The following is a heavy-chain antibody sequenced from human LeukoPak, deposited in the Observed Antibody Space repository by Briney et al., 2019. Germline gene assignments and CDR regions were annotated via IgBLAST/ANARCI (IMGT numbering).Heavy chain of an antibody. D-gene: IGHD6-6*01. V-gene: IGHV4-34*01. CDR1: GESLSDFY. J-gene: IGHJ4*02. CDR2: INHSGST. Sequence: SETLSLTCAVYGESLSDFYWSWIRQPPGKGLEWIGEINHSGSTNYNPSLKSRITISVDTSKNQFSLKLSSVTAADTAVYYCARGSWSSSIDYWGQGTLVTVSS. CDR3: ARGSWSSSIDY.